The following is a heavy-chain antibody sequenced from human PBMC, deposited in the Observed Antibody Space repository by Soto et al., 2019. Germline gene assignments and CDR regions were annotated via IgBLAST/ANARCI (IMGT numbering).Heavy chain of an antibody. V-gene: IGHV4-59*01. Sequence: SETLSLTCTVSGDSISSYYWGWIRQPPGKGLEWIGYIHYSGSTNYNPSLKSRVTISVDTPKNQFSLKVNSMTAADTAVYYCARGGLAARKGRWFDPWGQGTLVTVS. D-gene: IGHD6-6*01. CDR2: IHYSGST. CDR1: GDSISSYY. J-gene: IGHJ5*02. CDR3: ARGGLAARKGRWFDP.